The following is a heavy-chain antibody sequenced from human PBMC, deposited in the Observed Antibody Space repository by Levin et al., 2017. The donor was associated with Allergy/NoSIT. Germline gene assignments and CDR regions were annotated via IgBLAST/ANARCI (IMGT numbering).Heavy chain of an antibody. CDR1: GFTFSSYG. J-gene: IGHJ4*02. Sequence: SCAASGFTFSSYGMHWVRQAPGKGLEWVALISYDGSKKYYAGSKKYYADSVKGRFTISRDNSKNTLYLQMSSLRAEDTAVYYCAKDPRYLDILTGYEGYYFDYWGQGTLVTVSS. D-gene: IGHD3-9*01. V-gene: IGHV3-30*18. CDR3: AKDPRYLDILTGYEGYYFDY. CDR2: ISYDGSKK.